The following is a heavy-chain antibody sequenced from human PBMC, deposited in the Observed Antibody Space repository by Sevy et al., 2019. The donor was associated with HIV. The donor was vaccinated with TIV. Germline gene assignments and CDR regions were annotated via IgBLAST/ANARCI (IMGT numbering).Heavy chain of an antibody. Sequence: GGSLRLSCAASGFSFTSSWMNWVRQAPGKGLEWVANINDDGSTRDYVDSVKGRFTISRDNAKNSLFLQMNSLRAEVTAVYFCAKDSSSKGDIWGRGTMVTVSS. CDR3: AKDSSSKGDI. J-gene: IGHJ3*02. CDR2: INDDGSTR. V-gene: IGHV3-7*01. CDR1: GFSFTSSW. D-gene: IGHD2-2*01.